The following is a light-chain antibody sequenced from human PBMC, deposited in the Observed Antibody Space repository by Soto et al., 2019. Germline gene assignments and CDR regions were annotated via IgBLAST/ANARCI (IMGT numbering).Light chain of an antibody. Sequence: QSTLTQPASVSGSPGQSITISCTGTSSDVGAYNYVSWYQQHPGKAPKLMIYDVDNRPSGVSSRFSGSKTGNTASLTISGLQAEDEADYYCTSTTTATMRVLFGTGTKVTVL. V-gene: IGLV2-14*03. CDR2: DVD. J-gene: IGLJ3*02. CDR1: SSDVGAYNY. CDR3: TSTTTATMRVL.